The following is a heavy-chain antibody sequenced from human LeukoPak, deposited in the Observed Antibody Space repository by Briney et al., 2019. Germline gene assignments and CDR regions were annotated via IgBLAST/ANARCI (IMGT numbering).Heavy chain of an antibody. CDR1: GYTLTELS. Sequence: ASVKVSCKVSGYTLTELSMHWVRQAPGKGLEWMGGFDPEDGETIYAQKFQGRVTMTRDTSISTAYMELSSLRSEDTAVYYCARDFSGSSSLDYWGQGTLVTVSS. J-gene: IGHJ4*02. CDR3: ARDFSGSSSLDY. D-gene: IGHD3-10*01. V-gene: IGHV1-24*01. CDR2: FDPEDGET.